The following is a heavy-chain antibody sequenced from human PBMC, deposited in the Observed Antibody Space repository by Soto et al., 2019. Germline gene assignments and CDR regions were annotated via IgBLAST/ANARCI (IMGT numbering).Heavy chain of an antibody. Sequence: ASVKVSCKTSGYSFTTYGSSWVRQAPGQGLEWMGWTSSNNGKTKYAQKFQGRVTMTTDKSTNTFHMELRSLRAGDTAVYYCARTSVAQSEDYFDYWGQGTLVTVSS. CDR3: ARTSVAQSEDYFDY. J-gene: IGHJ4*02. V-gene: IGHV1-18*01. CDR2: TSSNNGKT. CDR1: GYSFTTYG. D-gene: IGHD5-12*01.